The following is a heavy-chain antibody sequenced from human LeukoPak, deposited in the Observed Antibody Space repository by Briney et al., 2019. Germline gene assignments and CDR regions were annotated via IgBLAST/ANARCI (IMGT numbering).Heavy chain of an antibody. CDR2: ISSSSSTI. J-gene: IGHJ4*02. CDR1: GFTFSSYS. D-gene: IGHD1-26*01. Sequence: PGGSLRLSCAASGFTFSSYSMNWVRQAPGKGLEWVSYISSSSSTIYYADSVKGRFTISRDNAKNSLYLQMNSLRAEDTAVYYCARDRVGATKVFDYWGQGTLVTVSS. CDR3: ARDRVGATKVFDY. V-gene: IGHV3-48*04.